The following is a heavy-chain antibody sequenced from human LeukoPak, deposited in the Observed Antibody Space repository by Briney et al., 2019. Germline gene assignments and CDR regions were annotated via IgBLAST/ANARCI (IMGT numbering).Heavy chain of an antibody. J-gene: IGHJ6*01. D-gene: IGHD6-13*01. V-gene: IGHV3-23*01. CDR1: ELPFRTFA. CDR2: INVGSEDT. Sequence: LGGSLKLSCPPSELPFRTFAMSGFGQAPGRGRDGFSSINVGSEDTYYEDSVKGRFTISRNNSKSTLYLQMNSLRAEDTAVYYCARTIAQYSNSWLYFYSGLDVWGRGTTVTVSS. CDR3: ARTIAQYSNSWLYFYSGLDV.